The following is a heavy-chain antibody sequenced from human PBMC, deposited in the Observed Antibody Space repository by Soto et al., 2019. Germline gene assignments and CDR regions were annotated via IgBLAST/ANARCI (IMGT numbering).Heavy chain of an antibody. D-gene: IGHD2-15*01. CDR1: GGTFSSYT. CDR3: ASTYGSGGSCYPIDY. Sequence: QVQLVQSGAEVKKPGSSVKVSCKASGGTFSSYTISWVRQAPGQGREWMGRIIPILGIANYAQKFQGRVTITADKSTSTAYMELSSLRSEDTAVYYCASTYGSGGSCYPIDYWGQGTLVTVSS. J-gene: IGHJ4*02. V-gene: IGHV1-69*02. CDR2: IIPILGIA.